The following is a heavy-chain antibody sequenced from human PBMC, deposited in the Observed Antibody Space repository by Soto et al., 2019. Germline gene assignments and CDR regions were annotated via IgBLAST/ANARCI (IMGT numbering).Heavy chain of an antibody. CDR3: ARAGIEMATNYYFDY. J-gene: IGHJ4*02. CDR2: IYYSGST. CDR1: GGSISSYY. Sequence: SETLSLTCTVSGGSISSYYWSWIRQPPGKGLEWIGYIYYSGSTNYNPSLKSRVTISVDTSKNQFSLKLSSVTAADTAVYYCARAGIEMATNYYFDYWGQGTLVTVSS. V-gene: IGHV4-59*01. D-gene: IGHD5-12*01.